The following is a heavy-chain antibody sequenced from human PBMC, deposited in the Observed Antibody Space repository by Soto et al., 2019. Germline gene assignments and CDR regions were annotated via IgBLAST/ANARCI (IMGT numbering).Heavy chain of an antibody. CDR1: GFTFSGYW. Sequence: EVQLVESGGGLVQPGGSLRLSCAASGFTFSGYWMHWVRQAPGKGLVWVSRINSDGSSTSYADSVKGRFTISRDNAKNTLYLQMNSLRAEDTAVYYCARETTGDYAFDIWGQGTMVTVSS. J-gene: IGHJ3*02. CDR3: ARETTGDYAFDI. D-gene: IGHD7-27*01. CDR2: INSDGSST. V-gene: IGHV3-74*01.